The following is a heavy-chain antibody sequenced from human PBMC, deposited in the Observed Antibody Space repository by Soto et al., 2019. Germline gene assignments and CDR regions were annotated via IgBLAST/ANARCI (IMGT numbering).Heavy chain of an antibody. V-gene: IGHV3-30-3*01. CDR2: ISRDGNNK. D-gene: IGHD3-3*01. J-gene: IGHJ4*02. CDR1: GFTFNRHA. Sequence: QVQLVASGGGVVHLGRSLTLSCAASGFTFNRHAIHWVRQSPGKGLEWVTVISRDGNNKYFVDCVKGRFTISRDNAKNTVILQMNSLRREDTAIYYCARSRSGAVADSFDYWGQGTPVTVSS. CDR3: ARSRSGAVADSFDY.